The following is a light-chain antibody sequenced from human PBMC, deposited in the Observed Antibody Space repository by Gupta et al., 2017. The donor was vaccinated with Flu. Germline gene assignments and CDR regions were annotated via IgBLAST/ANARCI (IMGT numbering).Light chain of an antibody. CDR3: QQYGSPLPWT. CDR2: GAS. Sequence: TLSLSPGDRATLSCRASQSVNSNSLAWYQQKPGQAPWLLIYGASNRATGIADRFSGSGSGTDFTLTISRREPEDFAIYYCQQYGSPLPWTFGQGTKVEIK. CDR1: QSVNSNS. V-gene: IGKV3-20*01. J-gene: IGKJ1*01.